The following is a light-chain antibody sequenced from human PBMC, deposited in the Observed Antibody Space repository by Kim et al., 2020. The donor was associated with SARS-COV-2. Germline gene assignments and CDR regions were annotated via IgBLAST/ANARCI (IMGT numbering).Light chain of an antibody. V-gene: IGLV2-14*03. CDR1: SSDVGGYNS. Sequence: QSITISCTGTSSDVGGYNSVSWYQQHPGKAPNLMIYDSSGRASGVSNRFSGSQSGNTASLTISGLRAEDEADYYCSSHTTSSTYVFGSGTKVTVL. CDR3: SSHTTSSTYV. J-gene: IGLJ1*01. CDR2: DSS.